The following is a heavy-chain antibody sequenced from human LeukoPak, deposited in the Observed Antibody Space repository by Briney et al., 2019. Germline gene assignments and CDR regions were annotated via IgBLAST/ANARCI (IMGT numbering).Heavy chain of an antibody. CDR2: IYYRGST. V-gene: IGHV4-59*01. D-gene: IGHD5-18*01. CDR1: GDSISSYY. J-gene: IGHJ4*02. Sequence: SETLSFTCTVSGDSISSYYWTWMRQPPGKGVEWIGYIYYRGSTNYNPSLKSRVTISVDTSKNQFSLKLSSVTAADTAVYYCARVQSGYSYGPFDYWGQGTLVTVSS. CDR3: ARVQSGYSYGPFDY.